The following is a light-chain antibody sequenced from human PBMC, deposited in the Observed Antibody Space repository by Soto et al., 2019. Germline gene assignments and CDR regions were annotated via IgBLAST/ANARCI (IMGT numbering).Light chain of an antibody. J-gene: IGKJ5*01. CDR1: QSVSSY. CDR3: QQRSNWPPIT. Sequence: EIVLTHPPATLSLSQGERAPLSSRASQSVSSYLAWYQQQPGQAPRLLIYDASNRATGIPARFSGSGSGTDFTLTISSLEPEDFAVYYCQQRSNWPPITFGQGTRLEIK. V-gene: IGKV3-11*01. CDR2: DAS.